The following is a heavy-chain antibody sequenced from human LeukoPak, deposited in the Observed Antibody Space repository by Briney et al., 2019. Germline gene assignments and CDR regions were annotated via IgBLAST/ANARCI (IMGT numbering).Heavy chain of an antibody. V-gene: IGHV4-39*01. CDR2: IYYSGST. Sequence: SETLSLTCTVSGGSISSSSYYWGWIRQPPGKGLEWIGSIYYSGSTYYNPSLKSRVTISVDTSKNQFSLKLSSVTAADMAVYYCARRPLRYFDWLSSFRATNYFDYWGQGTLVTVSS. J-gene: IGHJ4*02. CDR1: GGSISSSSYY. CDR3: ARRPLRYFDWLSSFRATNYFDY. D-gene: IGHD3-9*01.